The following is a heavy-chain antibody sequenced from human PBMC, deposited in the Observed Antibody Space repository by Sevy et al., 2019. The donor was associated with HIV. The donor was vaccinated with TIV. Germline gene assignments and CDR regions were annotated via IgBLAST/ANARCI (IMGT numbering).Heavy chain of an antibody. Sequence: GGSLRLSCAASGFTFSSYAMHWVRQAPGKGLEWVAVISYDGSNKYYADSVKGRFTISRDNSKNTLYLQMNSLRAEDTAVYYCERVEYSSGWYVYYGMDVWGQGTTVTVSS. CDR2: ISYDGSNK. CDR3: ERVEYSSGWYVYYGMDV. D-gene: IGHD6-19*01. CDR1: GFTFSSYA. V-gene: IGHV3-30-3*01. J-gene: IGHJ6*02.